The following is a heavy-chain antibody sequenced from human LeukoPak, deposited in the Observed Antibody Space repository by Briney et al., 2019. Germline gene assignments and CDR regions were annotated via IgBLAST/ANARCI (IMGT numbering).Heavy chain of an antibody. D-gene: IGHD3-10*01. V-gene: IGHV5-51*01. Sequence: GESLKISCKGSGYSFTSYWIGWVRQMPGKGLVWMGIIYPGDSDTRYSPSFQGQVTISADKSISTAYLQWSSLKASDTAMYYCARPGFTMVRGGSGMDVWGQGTTVTVSS. CDR2: IYPGDSDT. CDR3: ARPGFTMVRGGSGMDV. CDR1: GYSFTSYW. J-gene: IGHJ6*02.